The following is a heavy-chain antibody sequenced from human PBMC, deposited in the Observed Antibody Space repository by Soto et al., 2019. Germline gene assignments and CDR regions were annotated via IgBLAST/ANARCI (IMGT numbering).Heavy chain of an antibody. CDR2: IYNSGST. CDR1: GGSISSGAYY. D-gene: IGHD5-12*01. Sequence: SETLSLTCTVSGGSISSGAYYWSWIRQHPGKGLEWIGYIYNSGSTHYNPSLNSRVTISVDTSKNQFSLKLSSVTAADTAVYYCARGGYNLNWFEPWGQGSLVTVSS. V-gene: IGHV4-31*03. J-gene: IGHJ5*02. CDR3: ARGGYNLNWFEP.